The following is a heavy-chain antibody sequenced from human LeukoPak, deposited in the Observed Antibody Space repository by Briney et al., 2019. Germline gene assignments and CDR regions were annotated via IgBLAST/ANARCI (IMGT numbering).Heavy chain of an antibody. D-gene: IGHD7-27*01. CDR2: ISNSGREI. CDR1: GFTFSDSY. Sequence: GGSLRLSCTASGFTFSDSYMTWIRQAPGKGLEWVSYISNSGREINYADSVKGRFTIYRDNAMSSLYLQMNSLRVEDTAVYYCGRGHWGLDYWGQGTLVTVSS. CDR3: GRGHWGLDY. V-gene: IGHV3-11*04. J-gene: IGHJ4*02.